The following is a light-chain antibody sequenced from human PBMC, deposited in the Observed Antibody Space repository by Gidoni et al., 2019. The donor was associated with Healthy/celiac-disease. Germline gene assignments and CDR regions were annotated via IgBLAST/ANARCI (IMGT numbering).Light chain of an antibody. CDR2: GAS. J-gene: IGKJ4*01. CDR1: QSVSSN. CDR3: QQYNNWPPG. V-gene: IGKV3-15*01. Sequence: EIAMTQSPATLSVSPGERATLSCRASQSVSSNLAWYQQKPGQAPRLLIYGASTRATGIPARFSGSGSGTEFTLTISSLQSEDFAVYYCQQYNNWPPGFGGGTKVEIK.